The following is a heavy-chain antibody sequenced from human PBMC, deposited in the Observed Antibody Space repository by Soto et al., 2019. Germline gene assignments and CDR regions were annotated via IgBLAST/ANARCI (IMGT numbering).Heavy chain of an antibody. V-gene: IGHV1-69*04. J-gene: IGHJ4*02. CDR3: AREMDGYSSGWQDY. CDR1: GGTFSSYT. Sequence: ASVKVSCKASGGTFSSYTISWVRQAPGQGLEWMGRIIPILGIANYAQKFQGRVTITADKSTSTAYMELSSLRSEDTAVYYCAREMDGYSSGWQDYWGQGTLVTVS. D-gene: IGHD6-19*01. CDR2: IIPILGIA.